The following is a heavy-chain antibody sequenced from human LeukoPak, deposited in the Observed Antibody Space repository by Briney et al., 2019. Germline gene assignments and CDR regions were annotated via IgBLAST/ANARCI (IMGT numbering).Heavy chain of an antibody. D-gene: IGHD6-13*01. CDR1: GYTFTDYY. Sequence: AASVTVSCKASGYTFTDYYMHWVRQAPGQGMEWMGWINPNSGGGNYAQRFQGRVTMTRDRTISTAYMELSRLRSDDTAVYYCARVGQQTSSWHYFDYWGQGTLVTVSS. V-gene: IGHV1-2*02. J-gene: IGHJ4*02. CDR3: ARVGQQTSSWHYFDY. CDR2: INPNSGGG.